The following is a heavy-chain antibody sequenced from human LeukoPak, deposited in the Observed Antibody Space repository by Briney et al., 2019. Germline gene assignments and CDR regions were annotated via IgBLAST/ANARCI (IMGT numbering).Heavy chain of an antibody. J-gene: IGHJ4*02. Sequence: PSETLSLTCTVSGGSISSYYWSWIRQPPGKGLEWIGYIYYSGSTNDNPSLKSRVTISVDTSKNQFSLKLSSVTAADTAVYYCARSHLYDTTLSGYFDYWGQGTLVTVSS. D-gene: IGHD3-22*01. V-gene: IGHV4-59*01. CDR2: IYYSGST. CDR1: GGSISSYY. CDR3: ARSHLYDTTLSGYFDY.